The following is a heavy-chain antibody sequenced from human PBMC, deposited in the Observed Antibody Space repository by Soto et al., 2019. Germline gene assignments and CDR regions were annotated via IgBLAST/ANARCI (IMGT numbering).Heavy chain of an antibody. CDR2: VNAGNGKT. J-gene: IGHJ4*02. D-gene: IGHD3-16*01. CDR3: ANALGLYYFDY. Sequence: QVELVQSGAEEKNPGPPVKVSGKVSGSPFTSYARHWGRQAPGQGLEGMGWVNAGNGKTKHSQTCQGRVTITRDTSASTAYMELSSLRSEDTAVYYCANALGLYYFDYWGQGTLVTVSS. CDR1: GSPFTSYA. V-gene: IGHV1-3*05.